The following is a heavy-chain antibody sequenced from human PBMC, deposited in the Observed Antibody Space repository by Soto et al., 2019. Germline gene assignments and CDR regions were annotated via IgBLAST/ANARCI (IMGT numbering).Heavy chain of an antibody. D-gene: IGHD5-12*01. CDR3: ARASEYSGYGGYYFDY. Sequence: SETLSLTCTVSGGSISSYYWSWIRQPPGKGLEWIGYIYYSGSTNYNPSLKSRVTISVDTSKNQFSLKPSSVTAADTAVYYCARASEYSGYGGYYFDYWGQGTLVTV. CDR1: GGSISSYY. CDR2: IYYSGST. V-gene: IGHV4-59*01. J-gene: IGHJ4*02.